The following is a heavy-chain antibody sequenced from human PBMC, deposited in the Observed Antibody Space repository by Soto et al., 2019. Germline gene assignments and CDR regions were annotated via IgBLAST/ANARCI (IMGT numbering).Heavy chain of an antibody. CDR2: IIPILGIA. J-gene: IGHJ5*02. D-gene: IGHD2-2*01. CDR1: GGTFSSYT. CDR3: ARDLGYCSSTSCTVRFDP. Sequence: QVQLVQSGAEVKKPGSSVKVSCKASGGTFSSYTISWVRQAPGQGLEWMGRIIPILGIANYAQKFQGRVTITADXXTXTXXMELSSLRSEDTAVYYCARDLGYCSSTSCTVRFDPWGQGTLVTVSS. V-gene: IGHV1-69*08.